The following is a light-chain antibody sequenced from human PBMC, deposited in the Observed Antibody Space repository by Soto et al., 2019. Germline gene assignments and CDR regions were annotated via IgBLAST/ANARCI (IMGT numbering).Light chain of an antibody. CDR2: DVS. V-gene: IGLV2-11*01. Sequence: QSALTQPRSVSGSPGQSVTISCTGNSSDVGGYNYVSWYQQHPGKAPKLMIYDVSKRPSGVPDRFSGSKSGNTASLTISGLQAEAEADYYCCSYAGSYSYVFGTGTKVTVL. J-gene: IGLJ1*01. CDR3: CSYAGSYSYV. CDR1: SSDVGGYNY.